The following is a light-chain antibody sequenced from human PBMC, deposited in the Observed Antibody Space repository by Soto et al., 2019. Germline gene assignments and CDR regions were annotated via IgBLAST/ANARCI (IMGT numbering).Light chain of an antibody. CDR3: TSYTSSSTDV. V-gene: IGLV2-18*02. CDR1: SSDVGSYNR. CDR2: DGS. Sequence: QSALTQPPSVSGAPGQSVAISCTGTSSDVGSYNRVSWYQQPPGTAPKLLIYDGSDRPSGVPDRFSGSKSGNTASLTISGLHDEEEADYYCTSYTSSSTDVFGTGTKLTVL. J-gene: IGLJ1*01.